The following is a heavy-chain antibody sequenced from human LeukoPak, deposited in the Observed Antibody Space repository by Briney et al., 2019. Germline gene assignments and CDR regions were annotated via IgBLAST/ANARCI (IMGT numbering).Heavy chain of an antibody. CDR1: GFTFDDYA. J-gene: IGHJ5*02. Sequence: GRSLRLSCAASGFTFDDYAMHWVRQAPGKGLEWVSGVSWNSGGIGYADSVKGRFTISRDNAKNSLYLQMNSLRAEDTALYYCARGIVVVPAAPNWFDPWGQGTLVTVSS. CDR2: VSWNSGGI. CDR3: ARGIVVVPAAPNWFDP. V-gene: IGHV3-9*01. D-gene: IGHD2-2*01.